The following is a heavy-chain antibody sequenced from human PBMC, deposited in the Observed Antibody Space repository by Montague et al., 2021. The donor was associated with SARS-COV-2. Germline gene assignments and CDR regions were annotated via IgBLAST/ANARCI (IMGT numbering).Heavy chain of an antibody. CDR3: VHSYADCLFDY. CDR2: IYWDDDK. Sequence: PALMKPTQTLTLTCSFSGFSLRTSGVGVGWIRQPPGKALEWLAVIYWDDDKRYSPSLKSRLTITKDTSKNQVVLTMTNMDPVDTATYYCVHSYADCLFDYWGQGTLVSVSS. CDR1: GFSLRTSGVG. D-gene: IGHD4-17*01. J-gene: IGHJ4*02. V-gene: IGHV2-5*02.